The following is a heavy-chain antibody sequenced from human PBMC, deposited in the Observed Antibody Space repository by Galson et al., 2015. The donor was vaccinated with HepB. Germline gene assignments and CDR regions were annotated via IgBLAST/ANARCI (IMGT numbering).Heavy chain of an antibody. CDR1: GFTFSSYG. Sequence: SLRLSCAVSGFTFSSYGMSWVRQAPGKGLEWVSGISGSGDKTYYADSVTGRFTISRDNSKNTLYLQMNSMSVEDTALYYCAKGREGDPLRYASDIWGQGTMVTVSS. D-gene: IGHD3-10*01. CDR3: AKGREGDPLRYASDI. CDR2: ISGSGDKT. V-gene: IGHV3-23*01. J-gene: IGHJ3*02.